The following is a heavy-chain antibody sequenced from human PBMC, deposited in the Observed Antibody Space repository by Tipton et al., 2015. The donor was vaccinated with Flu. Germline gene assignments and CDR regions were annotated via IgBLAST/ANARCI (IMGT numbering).Heavy chain of an antibody. CDR3: ASGNFYDSSGYFAF. CDR2: THANGNT. V-gene: IGHV4-4*07. Sequence: GLVKPSETLSLTCNVSGGSINRYYWSWIRQSVGKGPEWIGRTHANGNTNYNSSFGSRLTMSVDTSKSQFSMTLTSVTVADTAVYYCASGNFYDSSGYFAFWGQGSLVTVSS. J-gene: IGHJ4*02. D-gene: IGHD3-22*01. CDR1: GGSINRYY.